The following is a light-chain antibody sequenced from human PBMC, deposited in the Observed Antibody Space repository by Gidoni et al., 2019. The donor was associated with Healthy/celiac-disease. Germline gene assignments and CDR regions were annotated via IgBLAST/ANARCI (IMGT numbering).Light chain of an antibody. CDR3: QQDGSSRT. V-gene: IGKV3-20*01. CDR2: GAS. Sequence: EIVLTQSAGTLSLSPGESATLPCRASQSVSSSYLAWYQQKPGQAPRLLIYGASSRATGIPDRFSGSGSGTDFNLTISRLEPEDFAVYYCQQDGSSRTCGQGTKVEIK. CDR1: QSVSSSY. J-gene: IGKJ1*01.